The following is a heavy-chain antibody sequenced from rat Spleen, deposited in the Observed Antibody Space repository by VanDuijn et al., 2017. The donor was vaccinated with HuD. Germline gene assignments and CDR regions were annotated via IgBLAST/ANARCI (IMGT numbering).Heavy chain of an antibody. D-gene: IGHD1-7*01. J-gene: IGHJ3*01. CDR3: ARHGDYGYPWFAY. CDR2: ISNDGGNA. Sequence: EVQLVESGGGLVQPGRSLKLSCAASGINFSNYYMAWVRQAPTKGLEWVASISNDGGNAYYRDSVKGRFTISRDNAKSTLYLQMDSLRSEDTATYYCARHGDYGYPWFAYWGQGTLVTVSS. CDR1: GINFSNYY. V-gene: IGHV5-25*01.